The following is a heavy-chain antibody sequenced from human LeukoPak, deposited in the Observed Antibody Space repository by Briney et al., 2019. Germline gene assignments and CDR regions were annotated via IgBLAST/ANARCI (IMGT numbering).Heavy chain of an antibody. V-gene: IGHV3-7*01. CDR3: ARDPLWFGELLSEELDY. D-gene: IGHD3-10*01. CDR2: IKEDGGEQ. CDR1: GFTFSSDY. J-gene: IGHJ4*02. Sequence: GGSLRLSCATSGFTFSSDYMSWVRQAPGKGLEWVANIKEDGGEQNYADSVKGRFTISRDNAKNSLYLQMNSLRAEDTAVYYCARDPLWFGELLSEELDYWGQGTLVTVSS.